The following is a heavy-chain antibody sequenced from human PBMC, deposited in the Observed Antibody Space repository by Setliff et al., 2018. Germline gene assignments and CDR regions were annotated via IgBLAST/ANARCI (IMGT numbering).Heavy chain of an antibody. CDR3: ARDVWGAGTGWFDP. Sequence: SETLSLTCTVSGGSISSGSNYWSWIRQPAGKGLEWIGHIDPSGNTNYSPSLKSRVTLSLDTSKNHLSLNLTSVTAADTAVYYCARDVWGAGTGWFDPWGLGILVTVSS. CDR1: GGSISSGSNY. CDR2: IDPSGNT. D-gene: IGHD1-1*01. V-gene: IGHV4-61*09. J-gene: IGHJ5*02.